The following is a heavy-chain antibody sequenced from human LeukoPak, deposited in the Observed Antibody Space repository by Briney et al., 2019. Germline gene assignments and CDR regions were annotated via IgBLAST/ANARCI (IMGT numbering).Heavy chain of an antibody. V-gene: IGHV3-30-3*01. CDR1: GFTFSSYA. J-gene: IGHJ4*02. CDR3: ARDKVVRWEPTFDY. CDR2: ISYDGGNK. D-gene: IGHD1-26*01. Sequence: SGRSLRLSCAASGFTFSSYAMHWVRQAPGKGLEWVAVISYDGGNKYYADSVKGRFTISRDNSKNTLYLQMNSLRAEDTAVYYCARDKVVRWEPTFDYWGQGTLVTVSS.